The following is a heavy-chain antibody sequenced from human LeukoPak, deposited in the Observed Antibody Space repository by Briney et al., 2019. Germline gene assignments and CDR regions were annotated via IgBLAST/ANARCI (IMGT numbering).Heavy chain of an antibody. Sequence: PSETLSLTCAVYGGSFSGYYWSWIRQPPGKGLEWIGEINHSGSTNYNPSLKSRVTISVDTSKNQFSLTLGSVSATDTAVYYCVSPRGCSYGYFDYWGQGTLVTVSS. CDR2: INHSGST. V-gene: IGHV4-34*01. CDR1: GGSFSGYY. CDR3: VSPRGCSYGYFDY. D-gene: IGHD5-18*01. J-gene: IGHJ4*02.